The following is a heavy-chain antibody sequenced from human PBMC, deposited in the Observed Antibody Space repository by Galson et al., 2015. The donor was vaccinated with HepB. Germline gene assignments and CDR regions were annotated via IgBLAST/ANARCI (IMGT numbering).Heavy chain of an antibody. CDR2: MYYSGST. CDR3: AKFMVRGVIND. V-gene: IGHV4-59*01. D-gene: IGHD3-10*01. Sequence: ETLSLTCTVSGASISSYYWTWIRQPPGKGLEWIGYMYYSGSTNYNPSLKSRVTILVDTFKNQFSLKLSSVTAADTAVYYCAKFMVRGVINDWGQGTLVTVSS. J-gene: IGHJ4*02. CDR1: GASISSYY.